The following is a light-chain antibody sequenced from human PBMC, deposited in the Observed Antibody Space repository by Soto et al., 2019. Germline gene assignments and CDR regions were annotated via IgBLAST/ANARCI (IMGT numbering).Light chain of an antibody. CDR1: QSISSH. Sequence: DIHMTQSPSSLSASVGDRVTIPCRASQSISSHLNWYQQKPGKAPKLLIYGASRLQSGVPSRFSGSGSGTDFTLTISSLQPEDFATYYCQQTYSTLWTFAQGTKVEVK. V-gene: IGKV1-39*01. CDR3: QQTYSTLWT. CDR2: GAS. J-gene: IGKJ1*01.